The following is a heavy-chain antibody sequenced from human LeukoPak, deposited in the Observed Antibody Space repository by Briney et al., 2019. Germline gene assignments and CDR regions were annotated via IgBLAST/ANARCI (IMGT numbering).Heavy chain of an antibody. CDR3: ARVRPTYYYDSSGYYYFDY. CDR2: LYSDDTT. D-gene: IGHD3-22*01. Sequence: GGSLRLSCAASGFIVNSNYMNWVRQAPGKGLEWVSVLYSDDTTYYADSVKGRFTISRDNSKNTLYLQMNNLRAEDTAVYYCARVRPTYYYDSSGYYYFDYWGQGTLATVSS. CDR1: GFIVNSNY. V-gene: IGHV3-66*01. J-gene: IGHJ4*02.